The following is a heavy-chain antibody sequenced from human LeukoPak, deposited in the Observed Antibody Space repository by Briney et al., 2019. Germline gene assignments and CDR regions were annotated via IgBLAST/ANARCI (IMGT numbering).Heavy chain of an antibody. CDR2: ISSSSSYI. D-gene: IGHD3-22*01. CDR1: GFTFSDYI. Sequence: PGGSLRLSCAASGFTFSDYIMNWVRQAPGKGLEWVSSISSSSSYIYYADSVKGRFTISRDNAKNSLYLQMNSLRAEDTAVYYCAREGRIGSSGSTPQVWGQGTLVTVSS. J-gene: IGHJ4*02. V-gene: IGHV3-21*01. CDR3: AREGRIGSSGSTPQV.